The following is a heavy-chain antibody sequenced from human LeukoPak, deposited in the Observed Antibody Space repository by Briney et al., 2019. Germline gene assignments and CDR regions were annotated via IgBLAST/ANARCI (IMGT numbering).Heavy chain of an antibody. J-gene: IGHJ2*01. D-gene: IGHD2-15*01. V-gene: IGHV1-18*01. CDR3: ARLAEGSYWYFDL. CDR2: INTYNGQT. Sequence: ASVKVSCKASGYSLTTYGLSWLRQAPGQGLEWMGWINTYNGQTNYAQNLQGRVTMTTDTSTNTAYMELRSLTSDDTALYYCARLAEGSYWYFDLWDRGTLVKVSS. CDR1: GYSLTTYG.